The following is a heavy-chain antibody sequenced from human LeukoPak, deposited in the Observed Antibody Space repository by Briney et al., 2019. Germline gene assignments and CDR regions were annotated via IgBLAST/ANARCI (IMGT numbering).Heavy chain of an antibody. CDR3: SRDGAADAFDI. D-gene: IGHD3-16*01. V-gene: IGHV1-69*08. CDR1: GGTFSSYT. J-gene: IGHJ3*02. CDR2: IIHIFGTA. Sequence: GSSVKVSCKACGGTFSSYTINWVRQAPGQGLEWMGRIIHIFGTANYEKKLQGSVTMTTDTTTSTAYLLPWSLRTADTAAIYYSRDGAADAFDIWGQGTMVTVSS.